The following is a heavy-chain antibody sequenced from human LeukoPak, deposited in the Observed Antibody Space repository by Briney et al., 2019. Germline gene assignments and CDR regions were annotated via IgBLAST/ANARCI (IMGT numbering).Heavy chain of an antibody. CDR1: GGSISTYY. CDR2: IYYSGNT. CDR3: ARQTGSGLFILP. D-gene: IGHD3/OR15-3a*01. J-gene: IGHJ4*02. V-gene: IGHV4-59*05. Sequence: SETLSLTCTVSGGSISTYYWSWIRQPPGKGLEWIGRIYYSGNTYYNASLKSQVSISIDTSKNQFPLKLTSVTAADTAVYYCARQTGSGLFILPGGQGTLVTVSS.